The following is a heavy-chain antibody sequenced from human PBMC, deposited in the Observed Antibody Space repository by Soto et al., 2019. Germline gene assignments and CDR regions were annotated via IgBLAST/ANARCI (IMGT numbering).Heavy chain of an antibody. CDR1: GFTFSSYA. Sequence: GGSLRLSCAASGFTFSSYAMHWVRQAPGKGLEWVAVISYDGSNKYYADSVKGRFTISRDNSKNTLYLQMNSLRAEDTAVYYCARDYYYGSPDTALTNWGQGTLVTVSS. CDR2: ISYDGSNK. J-gene: IGHJ4*02. V-gene: IGHV3-30-3*01. CDR3: ARDYYYGSPDTALTN. D-gene: IGHD3-10*01.